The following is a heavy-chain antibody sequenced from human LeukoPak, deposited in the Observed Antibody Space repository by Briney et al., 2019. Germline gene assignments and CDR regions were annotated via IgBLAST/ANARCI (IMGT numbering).Heavy chain of an antibody. J-gene: IGHJ3*02. D-gene: IGHD3-16*02. CDR3: TTDVGPRSFFGGYRPDAFDI. Sequence: GGSLRLSCAASGFTFSSYAMSWVRQAPGKGLEWVSAISGSGGSTYYADSVKGRFTISRDNSKNTLYLQMNSLKTEDTAVYYCTTDVGPRSFFGGYRPDAFDIWGQGTMVTVSS. CDR2: ISGSGGST. CDR1: GFTFSSYA. V-gene: IGHV3-23*01.